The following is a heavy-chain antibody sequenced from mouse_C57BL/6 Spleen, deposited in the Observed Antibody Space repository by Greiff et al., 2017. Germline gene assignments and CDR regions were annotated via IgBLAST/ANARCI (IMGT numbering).Heavy chain of an antibody. V-gene: IGHV1-64*01. CDR1: GYTFTSYW. J-gene: IGHJ1*03. CDR2: IHPNSGST. CDR3: ARRGYGSSSYWYFDV. Sequence: QVQLQQSGAELAKPGASVKLSCKASGYTFTSYWMHWVKQRPGQGLEWIGMIHPNSGSTNYNEKFKSKATLTVDKSSSTAYMQLSNLTSEDSAVYYCARRGYGSSSYWYFDVWGTGTTVTVSS. D-gene: IGHD1-1*01.